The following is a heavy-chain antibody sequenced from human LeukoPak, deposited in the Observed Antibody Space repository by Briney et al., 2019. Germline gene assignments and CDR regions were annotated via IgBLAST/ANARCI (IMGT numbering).Heavy chain of an antibody. D-gene: IGHD4-11*01. Sequence: GGSLRLSCAASGFTFSNYAISWVRQAPGKGLEWVSSISDSGGSTYYADSVKGRFTISRDNSKNTLYMDMNSLRVEDRAIYYCAKGSRSSRPYSFDFWGQGILVTVSS. CDR3: AKGSRSSRPYSFDF. CDR2: ISDSGGST. V-gene: IGHV3-23*01. CDR1: GFTFSNYA. J-gene: IGHJ4*02.